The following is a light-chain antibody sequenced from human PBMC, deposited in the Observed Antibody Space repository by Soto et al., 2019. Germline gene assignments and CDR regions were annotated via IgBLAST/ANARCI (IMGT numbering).Light chain of an antibody. CDR1: SSDVGSYNL. CDR3: CSYAGSAGYV. Sequence: QSALTQPASVSGSPGQSITISCTGTSSDVGSYNLVSWYQQHPGKAPKLMIYEGSKRPSGVSNRFSGSKSGNMASLTISGLQAEDVADYYCCSYAGSAGYVFGTGTKLTVL. J-gene: IGLJ1*01. CDR2: EGS. V-gene: IGLV2-23*01.